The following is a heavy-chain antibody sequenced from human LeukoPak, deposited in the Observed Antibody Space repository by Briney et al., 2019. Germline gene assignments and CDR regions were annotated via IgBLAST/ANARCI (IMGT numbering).Heavy chain of an antibody. Sequence: ASVKVSCKASGYTFTCYDISWVRQAPGQGLEWMGWISAYNGNTNYAQKLQGRVTMTTDTSTSTAYMELSSLRSEDTAVYYCASARDGYKFNGFDPWGQGTLVTVSS. D-gene: IGHD5-24*01. V-gene: IGHV1-18*01. CDR1: GYTFTCYD. CDR2: ISAYNGNT. CDR3: ASARDGYKFNGFDP. J-gene: IGHJ5*02.